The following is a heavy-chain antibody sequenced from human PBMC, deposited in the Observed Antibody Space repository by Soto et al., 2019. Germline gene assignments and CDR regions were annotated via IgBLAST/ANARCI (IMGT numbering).Heavy chain of an antibody. Sequence: QEQLVESGGGVVQPGRSLRLSCAASGFALTPYAMHWVRQAPGKGLEWVAIISYDGSYRSYGDSVKGRFTISRDNSENSLYLQMDTLRSEDTAVYYGARAWDRGGGSYLWKFDLWGRGTLVTVSS. D-gene: IGHD1-26*01. J-gene: IGHJ2*01. V-gene: IGHV3-30-3*01. CDR3: ARAWDRGGGSYLWKFDL. CDR2: ISYDGSYR. CDR1: GFALTPYA.